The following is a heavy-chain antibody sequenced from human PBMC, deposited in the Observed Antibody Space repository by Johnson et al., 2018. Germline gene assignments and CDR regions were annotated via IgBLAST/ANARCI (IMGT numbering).Heavy chain of an antibody. CDR3: ARDSGYSDSSGFSLDAFDI. Sequence: QVQLQESGPGLVKASETLSLTCAVSGGSINFYYWNWIRQPPGKGLEWIGFIYYTGTTKYNPSLKRRVTMSSDTSKNKLSLKLSSVTAADTAVYYWARDSGYSDSSGFSLDAFDIWGQGTMVTVSS. CDR2: IYYTGTT. J-gene: IGHJ3*02. CDR1: GGSINFYY. V-gene: IGHV4-59*01. D-gene: IGHD3-22*01.